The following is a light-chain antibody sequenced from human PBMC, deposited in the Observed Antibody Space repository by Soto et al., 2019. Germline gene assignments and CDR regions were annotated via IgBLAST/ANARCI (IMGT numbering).Light chain of an antibody. J-gene: IGLJ2*01. Sequence: QAVVTQPASVSGSPGQSITISCTGTSSDVGGYNYVSWYQQDPGKAPKLMIYDVNNRPSGVSNRFSGSKSGNTASLTISGLQAEDKAYYYCSSYTSSSTLAVFGGGTQLTVL. CDR3: SSYTSSSTLAV. V-gene: IGLV2-14*01. CDR1: SSDVGGYNY. CDR2: DVN.